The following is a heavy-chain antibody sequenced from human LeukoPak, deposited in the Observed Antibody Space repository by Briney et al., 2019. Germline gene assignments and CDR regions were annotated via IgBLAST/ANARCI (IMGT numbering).Heavy chain of an antibody. D-gene: IGHD6-19*01. CDR1: GYTFTDYY. Sequence: EASVTVSCKASGYTFTDYYVHWVRQAPGLGLEWMGIINPLRGITIYAQKFQGRVTMTGDTSTNTVYMELSSLISEDTAVYYCTRTIGYRPVAGLKEKWFDSWGQGTLVTVSS. CDR3: TRTIGYRPVAGLKEKWFDS. J-gene: IGHJ5*01. V-gene: IGHV1-46*01. CDR2: INPLRGIT.